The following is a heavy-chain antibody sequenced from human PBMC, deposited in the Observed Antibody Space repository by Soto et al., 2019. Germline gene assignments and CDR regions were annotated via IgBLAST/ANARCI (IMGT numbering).Heavy chain of an antibody. D-gene: IGHD3-9*01. CDR3: ARDRDWAFDY. CDR2: IFVDSTTI. V-gene: IGHV3-48*04. Sequence: GGSLRLSCXASGFSFSSYSLVWVRQAPGKGLEWVSYIFVDSTTIYYADSVKGRFTVSRDNAQNSLFLVINSLRAEDTAVYYCARDRDWAFDYWGQGTLVTVSS. J-gene: IGHJ4*02. CDR1: GFSFSSYS.